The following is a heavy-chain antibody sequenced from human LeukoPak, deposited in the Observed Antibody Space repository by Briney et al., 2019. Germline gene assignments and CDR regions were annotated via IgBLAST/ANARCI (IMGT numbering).Heavy chain of an antibody. D-gene: IGHD6-13*01. J-gene: IGHJ6*02. V-gene: IGHV3-9*01. CDR3: AKGHSSSWYDGMDV. Sequence: GGSLRLSCAVSGFTFDDYAMHWVRQAPGKGLDWVSGISWNGGTIAYADSVKGRFTISRDNAKNSLYLQMNNLRVEDTAFYYCAKGHSSSWYDGMDVWGQGTTVTVSS. CDR2: ISWNGGTI. CDR1: GFTFDDYA.